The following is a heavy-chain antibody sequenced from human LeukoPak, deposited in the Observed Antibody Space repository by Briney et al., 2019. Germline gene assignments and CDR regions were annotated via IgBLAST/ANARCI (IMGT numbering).Heavy chain of an antibody. J-gene: IGHJ3*02. CDR1: GYTLTELS. D-gene: IGHD2-2*02. V-gene: IGHV1-24*01. Sequence: GASVKVSCKVSGYTLTELSMHWVRQAPGKGLEWMGGFDPEDGETIYAQKFQGRVTMTEDTSTDTAYMELSSLRSEDTAVYYCATWGYCSSTSCYSSSWSDDAFDIWGQGTMVTVSS. CDR3: ATWGYCSSTSCYSSSWSDDAFDI. CDR2: FDPEDGET.